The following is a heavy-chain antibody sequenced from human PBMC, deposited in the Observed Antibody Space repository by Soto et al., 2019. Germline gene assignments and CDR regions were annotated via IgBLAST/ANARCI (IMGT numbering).Heavy chain of an antibody. J-gene: IGHJ5*02. CDR2: ISGSGGST. D-gene: IGHD2-15*01. CDR3: AKDARNWIVVVVAATLSS. Sequence: EVQLLESGGGLVQPGGSLRLSCAASGFTFSSYAMSWVRQAPGKGLEWVSAISGSGGSTYYADSVKGRFTISRDNSNNMLYLQMNSLRAEDTAVYYCAKDARNWIVVVVAATLSSWGQGTLVTVSS. V-gene: IGHV3-23*01. CDR1: GFTFSSYA.